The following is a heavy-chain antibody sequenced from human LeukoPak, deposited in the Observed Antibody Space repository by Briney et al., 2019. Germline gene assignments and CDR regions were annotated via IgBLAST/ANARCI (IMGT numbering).Heavy chain of an antibody. CDR3: ARTEPILIVGATRSPGAFDI. V-gene: IGHV1-18*01. J-gene: IGHJ3*02. CDR1: GYTFTSYG. D-gene: IGHD1-26*01. CDR2: ISAYNGNT. Sequence: GASVKVSCKASGYTFTSYGISWVRQAPGQGLEWMGWISAYNGNTNYAQKLQGRVTMTTDTSTSTAYMELRSLRSDDTAVYYCARTEPILIVGATRSPGAFDIWGQGTMVTVSS.